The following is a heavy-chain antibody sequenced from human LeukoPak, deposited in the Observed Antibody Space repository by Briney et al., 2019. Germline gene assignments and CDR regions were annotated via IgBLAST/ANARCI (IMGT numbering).Heavy chain of an antibody. D-gene: IGHD6-19*01. V-gene: IGHV3-21*01. CDR3: ARVTRAQWLVDPFDY. Sequence: GGSLRLSCAASGFTFSSYGMHWVRQAPGKGLEWVSSISSSSSYIYYADSVKGRFTISRDNAKNSLYLQMNSLRAEDTAVYYCARVTRAQWLVDPFDYWGQGTLVTVSS. J-gene: IGHJ4*02. CDR2: ISSSSSYI. CDR1: GFTFSSYG.